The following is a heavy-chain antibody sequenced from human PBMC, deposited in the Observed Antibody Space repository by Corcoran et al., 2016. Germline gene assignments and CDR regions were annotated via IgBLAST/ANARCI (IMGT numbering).Heavy chain of an antibody. CDR2: INPNSGGT. V-gene: IGHV1-2*02. J-gene: IGHJ4*02. CDR3: ARETPRDGGHEVDS. Sequence: QVQLVQSGAEVKKPGASVKVSCQASGYTFTGYYIHWVRQAPGQGLEWMGWINPNSGGTNYGQKFQGRVTMTRDTSISTAYMELSRLTCDDPALYYCARETPRDGGHEVDSWGQGTLVTVSS. CDR1: GYTFTGYY.